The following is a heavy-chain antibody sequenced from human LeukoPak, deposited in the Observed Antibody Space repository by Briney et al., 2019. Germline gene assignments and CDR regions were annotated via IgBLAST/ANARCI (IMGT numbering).Heavy chain of an antibody. J-gene: IGHJ6*03. CDR2: ISSSSSYI. V-gene: IGHV3-21*01. D-gene: IGHD2-2*01. Sequence: GGSLRLSCAASGFTFSNYGMDWVRQAPGKGLEWVSYISSSSSYIYYADSVKGRFTISRDNAKNSLYLQMNSLRAEDTAVYYCAKNPAYCSSTSCLYYYYMDVWGKGTTVTVSS. CDR1: GFTFSNYG. CDR3: AKNPAYCSSTSCLYYYYMDV.